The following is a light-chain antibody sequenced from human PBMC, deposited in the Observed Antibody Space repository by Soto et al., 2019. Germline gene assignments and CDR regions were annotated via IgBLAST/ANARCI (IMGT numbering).Light chain of an antibody. Sequence: EIVLTQSPCTLSSSAGDSATLSSRASQSVSSSYLAWYQQKPGQAPRLLIYGASSRATGIPDRFSGSGSGTDFNLTISRLEPEDFAVYYCQQYGSSLFTFGGGTKVDI. J-gene: IGKJ4*01. CDR2: GAS. CDR3: QQYGSSLFT. V-gene: IGKV3-20*01. CDR1: QSVSSSY.